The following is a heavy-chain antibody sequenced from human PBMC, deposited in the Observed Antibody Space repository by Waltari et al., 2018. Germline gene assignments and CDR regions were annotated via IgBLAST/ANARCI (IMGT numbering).Heavy chain of an antibody. J-gene: IGHJ2*01. Sequence: QLQLQASGSGLVKPSQTLSLTCAVSGCSISSGGYSWSWNRQTPGKGLEWIGYIYHSGSTHYNPSLKSRVTISVDRSKNQFSLKLSSVTAADTAVYYCARGFYDSSGDAPRRAWYFDLWGRGTLVTVSS. V-gene: IGHV4-30-2*01. D-gene: IGHD3-22*01. CDR2: IYHSGST. CDR1: GCSISSGGYS. CDR3: ARGFYDSSGDAPRRAWYFDL.